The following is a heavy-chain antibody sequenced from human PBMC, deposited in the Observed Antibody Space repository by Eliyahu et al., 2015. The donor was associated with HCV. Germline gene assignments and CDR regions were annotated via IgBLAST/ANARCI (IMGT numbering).Heavy chain of an antibody. D-gene: IGHD3-10*01. CDR2: IYYSGST. CDR1: GGSISSSSYY. V-gene: IGHV4-39*01. CDR3: ARRLLSTIIDY. Sequence: QLQLQESGPGLVKPSETLSLTCTVPGGSISSSSYYWGWIRQPPGKGLEWIGSIYYSGSTYYNPSLKSRVTISVDTSKNQFSLKLSSVTAADTAVYYCARRLLSTIIDYWGQGTLVTVSS. J-gene: IGHJ4*02.